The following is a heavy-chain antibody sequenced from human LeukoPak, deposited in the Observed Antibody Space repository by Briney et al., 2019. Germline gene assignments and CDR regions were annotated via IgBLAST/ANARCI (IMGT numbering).Heavy chain of an antibody. Sequence: GGSLRLSCAASGFTFSSYSMNWVRQAPGKGLEWVSSISSSSSYIYYADSVKGRFTISRDNAKNSLYLQMNSLRAEDTAVYYCAKDHLPGIVVADRDYWGQGTLVTVSS. CDR1: GFTFSSYS. V-gene: IGHV3-21*01. D-gene: IGHD6-19*01. CDR2: ISSSSSYI. CDR3: AKDHLPGIVVADRDY. J-gene: IGHJ4*02.